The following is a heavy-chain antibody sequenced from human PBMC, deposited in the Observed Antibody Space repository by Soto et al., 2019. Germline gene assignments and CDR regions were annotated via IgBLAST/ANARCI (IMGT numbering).Heavy chain of an antibody. J-gene: IGHJ4*02. CDR2: ISGSGGST. D-gene: IGHD2-8*01. Sequence: GGSLRLSCAASGFTFSSYAMSWVRQAPGKGLEWVSAISGSGGSTYYADSVKGRFTISRDNSKNTLYLQMNSLRAEDTAVYYCAKDNYCTNGVCTEYYFDYWGQGTLVTVSS. CDR3: AKDNYCTNGVCTEYYFDY. V-gene: IGHV3-23*01. CDR1: GFTFSSYA.